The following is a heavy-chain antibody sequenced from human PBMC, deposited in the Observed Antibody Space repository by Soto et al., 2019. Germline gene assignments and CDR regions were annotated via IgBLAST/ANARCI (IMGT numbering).Heavy chain of an antibody. CDR1: GFTFSSYT. J-gene: IGHJ5*02. V-gene: IGHV3-21*01. CDR2: ISSSSTSV. CDR3: ASGPYFEILTGYFDP. Sequence: EVRLVESGGGLVKPGGSLRLSCAASGFTFSSYTLNSVRQAPGKGLECVSSISSSSTSVYYADSVKGRFTISRDNAKTSLYLQMNSLRAEDTAVYYCASGPYFEILTGYFDPWGQGTLVTVSS. D-gene: IGHD3-9*01.